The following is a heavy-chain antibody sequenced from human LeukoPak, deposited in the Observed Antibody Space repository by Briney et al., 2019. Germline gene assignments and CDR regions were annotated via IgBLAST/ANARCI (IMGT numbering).Heavy chain of an antibody. V-gene: IGHV3-23*01. Sequence: GGSLRLSCAASGFTFSSYAMSWVRQAPGKGLEWVSAISGSGGSTYYADSVKGRFTISRDNSKNTLYLQMNSLRAEDTAVYYCASIYFSQYLQHWGQGTLVTVSS. CDR1: GFTFSSYA. J-gene: IGHJ1*01. CDR2: ISGSGGST. CDR3: ASIYFSQYLQH. D-gene: IGHD3-9*01.